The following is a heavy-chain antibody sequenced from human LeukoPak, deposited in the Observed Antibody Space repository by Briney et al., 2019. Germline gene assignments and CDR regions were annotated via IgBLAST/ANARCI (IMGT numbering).Heavy chain of an antibody. CDR3: ARDVTDIAVAGVELGY. V-gene: IGHV1-46*01. CDR2: INPSGGST. Sequence: ASVKVSCKASGYTFTSYYMHWVRQAPGQGLEWMGLINPSGGSTSYAQKFQGRVTMTRDTSTSTVYMELSSLRSEDTAVYYCARDVTDIAVAGVELGYWGQGTLVTVSS. J-gene: IGHJ4*02. CDR1: GYTFTSYY. D-gene: IGHD6-19*01.